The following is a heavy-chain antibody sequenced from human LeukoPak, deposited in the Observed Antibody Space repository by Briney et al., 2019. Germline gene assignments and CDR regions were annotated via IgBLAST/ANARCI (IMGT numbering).Heavy chain of an antibody. CDR3: ARDFNYYDSSGYYYIDY. CDR1: GFTFSDYY. CDR2: ISSSGSTI. Sequence: GGSLRLSCAASGFTFSDYYMSWIRQAPGKGLEWVSYISSSGSTIYYADSVKGRFTISRDNAKNSLYLQMNSLRAEDTAVHYCARDFNYYDSSGYYYIDYWGQGTLVTVSS. J-gene: IGHJ4*02. V-gene: IGHV3-11*01. D-gene: IGHD3-22*01.